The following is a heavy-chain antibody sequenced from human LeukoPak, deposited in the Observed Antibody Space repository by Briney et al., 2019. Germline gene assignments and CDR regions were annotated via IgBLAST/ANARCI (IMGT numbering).Heavy chain of an antibody. Sequence: GGSLRLSCAASGFSFSDYGMHWVRQAPGKGLEWVALISSDGSNEYYADSVRGRFTISRDTSKNTLYLQINSLKTEDTAIYYCARYSNHFYYSGMDVWGQGTTVTVS. CDR2: ISSDGSNE. CDR3: ARYSNHFYYSGMDV. D-gene: IGHD2-21*01. J-gene: IGHJ6*02. V-gene: IGHV3-30-3*01. CDR1: GFSFSDYG.